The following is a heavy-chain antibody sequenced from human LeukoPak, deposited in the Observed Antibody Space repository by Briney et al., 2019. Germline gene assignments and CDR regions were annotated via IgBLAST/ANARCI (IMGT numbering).Heavy chain of an antibody. CDR2: INHSGST. Sequence: LXXTXXXYGGXFSGYYWSWIRQPPGKGLEWIGEINHSGSTNYNPSLKSRVTISVDTSKNQFCLKLSSVTAAERAVDYWAGPGVPATTYYYGMDVWGQGTTVTVSS. D-gene: IGHD5-12*01. V-gene: IGHV4-34*01. CDR1: GGXFSGYY. CDR3: AGPGVPATTYYYGMDV. J-gene: IGHJ6*02.